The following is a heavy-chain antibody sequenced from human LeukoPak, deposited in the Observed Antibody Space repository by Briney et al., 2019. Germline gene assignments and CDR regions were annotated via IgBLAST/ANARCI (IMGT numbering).Heavy chain of an antibody. CDR2: IYYTGST. CDR3: ARLVSYDVLTENFYKYYMDV. J-gene: IGHJ6*03. Sequence: SETLSLTCTVSSGSLSSNNYYWGWIRQPPGKGLEWIGSIYYTGSTFYNPSLKSRVTMSLDALKNQFTLKVTFVTATDTAVYYCARLVSYDVLTENFYKYYMDVWGKGTTVTVSS. CDR1: SGSLSSNNYY. V-gene: IGHV4-39*01. D-gene: IGHD3-9*01.